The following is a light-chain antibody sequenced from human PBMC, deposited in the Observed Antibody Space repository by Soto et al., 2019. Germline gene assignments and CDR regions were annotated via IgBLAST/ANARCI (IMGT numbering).Light chain of an antibody. CDR3: QQYGSSPRS. CDR2: GAS. CDR1: QSLSSTY. Sequence: EIGLTQSPGTLSLSPGERATLSCRASQSLSSTYLAWYQHKLGQAPRLLIYGASSKASGIPDRVTGSGSGTDFTLTISRLEPEDFAVYYCQQYGSSPRSFGQGTKV. J-gene: IGKJ1*01. V-gene: IGKV3-20*01.